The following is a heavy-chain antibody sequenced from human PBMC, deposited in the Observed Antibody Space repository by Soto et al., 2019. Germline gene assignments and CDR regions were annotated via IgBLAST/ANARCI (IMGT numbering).Heavy chain of an antibody. CDR3: AALWFGELAFNY. CDR2: VYHNGIM. V-gene: IGHV4-38-2*02. J-gene: IGHJ4*01. D-gene: IGHD3-10*01. Sequence: SETRSLTWIVSGYSIRSGYYWGFFRQAPGKGLEWLGSVYHNGIMFHNPSFQSRVTISVDTSKNQFSLNLRSVTAADTAVYYCAALWFGELAFNYWGHGILVTVSS. CDR1: GYSIRSGYY.